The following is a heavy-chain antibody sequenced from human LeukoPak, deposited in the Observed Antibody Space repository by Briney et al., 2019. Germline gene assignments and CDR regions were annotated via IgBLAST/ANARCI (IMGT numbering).Heavy chain of an antibody. J-gene: IGHJ6*03. CDR1: GGTFSSYA. CDR3: ARDLGMRGYYYMDV. Sequence: SVKVSCKASGGTFSSYAISWVRQPPGQGLEGMGGIIPMFVTAHYAQKFQGRVTITTDESTSTAYMEMSSLRSGDTAVYYCARDLGMRGYYYMDVWGKGTTVTVSS. CDR2: IIPMFVTA. V-gene: IGHV1-69*05.